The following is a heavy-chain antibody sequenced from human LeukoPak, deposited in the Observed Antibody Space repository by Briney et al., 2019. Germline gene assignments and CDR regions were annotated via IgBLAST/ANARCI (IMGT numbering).Heavy chain of an antibody. V-gene: IGHV3-9*01. CDR3: AKDHMGDYYGSGSYYIDYYFDY. CDR1: GFTFDYA. CDR2: ISWNSGSI. Sequence: GGSLRLSCAASGFTFDYAMHWVRQAPGKGLEWVSGISWNSGSIAYADSVKGRFTISRDNAKNSLYLQMNSLRAEDTALYFCAKDHMGDYYGSGSYYIDYYFDYWGQGTLVTVSS. D-gene: IGHD3-10*01. J-gene: IGHJ4*02.